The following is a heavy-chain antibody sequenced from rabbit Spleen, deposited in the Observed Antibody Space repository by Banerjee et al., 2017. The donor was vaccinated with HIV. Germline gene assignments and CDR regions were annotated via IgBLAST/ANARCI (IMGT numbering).Heavy chain of an antibody. CDR2: IATGSSGFT. J-gene: IGHJ6*01. CDR3: ARDTGTSFSTYGMDL. V-gene: IGHV1S40*01. CDR1: GFSFSSGYY. Sequence: QSLEESGGDLVKPGTSLTLTCKASGFSFSSGYYMCWVRQAPGKGLEWIACIATGSSGFTYYASWAKGRFTCSKASSTTVTLQMTSLTAADTATYFCARDTGTSFSTYGMDLWGPGTLVTVS. D-gene: IGHD8-1*01.